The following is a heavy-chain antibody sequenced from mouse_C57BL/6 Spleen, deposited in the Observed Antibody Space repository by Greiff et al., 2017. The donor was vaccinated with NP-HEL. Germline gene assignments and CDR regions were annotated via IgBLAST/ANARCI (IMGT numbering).Heavy chain of an antibody. D-gene: IGHD1-1*01. J-gene: IGHJ4*01. CDR2: IYPRSGNT. V-gene: IGHV1-81*01. CDR3: ARGNYGSSYDAMDD. Sequence: QVQLQQSGAELARPGASVKLSCKASGYTFTSYGISWVKQRTGQGLEWIGEIYPRSGNTYYNEKFKGKATLTADKSSSTAYMELRSLTSEDSAVYFCARGNYGSSYDAMDDWGQGTSVTVSS. CDR1: GYTFTSYG.